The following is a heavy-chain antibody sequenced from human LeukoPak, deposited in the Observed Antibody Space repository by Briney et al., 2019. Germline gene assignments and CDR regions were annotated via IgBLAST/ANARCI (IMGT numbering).Heavy chain of an antibody. CDR3: AKGGSLGFDY. J-gene: IGHJ4*02. V-gene: IGHV3-30*02. CDR2: IRYDGNNK. CDR1: GFSFSNYD. Sequence: GGSLRLSCAASGFSFSNYDMHWVRQAPGKGLEWVAVIRYDGNNKYSADSVKGRFTVSRDNSKNTLFLQMNTLRAEDTAVYYCAKGGSLGFDYWGQGTLVTVSS. D-gene: IGHD7-27*01.